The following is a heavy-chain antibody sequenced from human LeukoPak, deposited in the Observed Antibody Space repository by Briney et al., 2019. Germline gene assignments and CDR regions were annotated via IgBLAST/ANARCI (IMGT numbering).Heavy chain of an antibody. Sequence: PSETLSLTCTVSGGSISSYYWSWIRQPPGKGLEWIGYIYYSGSTNYNPSLKSRVTISVDTSKNQFSLKLSSVTAADTAVYYCARQGGGFWYFDLGGRGTLVTVSS. D-gene: IGHD6-25*01. J-gene: IGHJ2*01. CDR3: ARQGGGFWYFDL. CDR1: GGSISSYY. CDR2: IYYSGST. V-gene: IGHV4-59*08.